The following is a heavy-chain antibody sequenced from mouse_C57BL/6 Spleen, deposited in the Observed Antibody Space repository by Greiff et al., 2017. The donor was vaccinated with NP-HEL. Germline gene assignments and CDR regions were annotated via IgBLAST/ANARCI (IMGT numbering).Heavy chain of an antibody. V-gene: IGHV1-18*01. J-gene: IGHJ3*01. Sequence: EVQLQQSGPELVKPGASVKIPCKASGYTFTDYNMDWVKQSHGKSLEWIGDINPNNGGTIYNQKFKGKATLTVDKSSSTDYMELRSLTSEDSAVYYCARNYGNSFAYWGQGTLVTVSA. CDR1: GYTFTDYN. CDR2: INPNNGGT. CDR3: ARNYGNSFAY. D-gene: IGHD2-1*01.